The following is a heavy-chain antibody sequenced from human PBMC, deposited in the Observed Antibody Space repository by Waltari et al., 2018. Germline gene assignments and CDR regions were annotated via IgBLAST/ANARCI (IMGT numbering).Heavy chain of an antibody. D-gene: IGHD5-12*01. V-gene: IGHV1-8*03. CDR2: MNPNSGNT. CDR3: ARQNSGWYYYYGMDV. CDR1: GYTFPSYA. Sequence: QVQLVQSGAEVTKPGASVKVSCKASGYTFPSYALNWVRQATEQGLEWMGWMNPNSGNTGYAQKFQGRVTITRNTSISTAYMELSSLRSEDTAVYYCARQNSGWYYYYGMDVWGQGTTVTVSS. J-gene: IGHJ6*02.